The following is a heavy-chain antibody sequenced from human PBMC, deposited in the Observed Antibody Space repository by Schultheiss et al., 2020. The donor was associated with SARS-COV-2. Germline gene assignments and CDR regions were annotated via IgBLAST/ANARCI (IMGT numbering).Heavy chain of an antibody. Sequence: GGSLRLSCAASGFTFSNAWMSWVRQAPGKGLEWVGRIKSKTDGGTTDYAAPVKGRFTISRDDSKNTLYLQMNRLKTEDTAVYYCTTDHIVGATMDAFDIWGQGTMVTVSS. CDR2: IKSKTDGGTT. V-gene: IGHV3-15*01. J-gene: IGHJ3*02. CDR3: TTDHIVGATMDAFDI. CDR1: GFTFSNAW. D-gene: IGHD1-26*01.